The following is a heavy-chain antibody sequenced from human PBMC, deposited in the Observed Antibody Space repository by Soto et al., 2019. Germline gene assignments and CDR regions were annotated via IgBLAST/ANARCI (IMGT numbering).Heavy chain of an antibody. CDR3: ARDPGIAVAGTYYYYYMDV. Sequence: ASVKVSCKASGGTFSSYTISWVRQAPGQGLEWMGRIIPILGIANYAQKFQGRVTITADKSTSTAYMELSSLRSEDTAVYYCARDPGIAVAGTYYYYYMDVWGKGTTVTVSS. V-gene: IGHV1-69*04. D-gene: IGHD6-19*01. J-gene: IGHJ6*03. CDR2: IIPILGIA. CDR1: GGTFSSYT.